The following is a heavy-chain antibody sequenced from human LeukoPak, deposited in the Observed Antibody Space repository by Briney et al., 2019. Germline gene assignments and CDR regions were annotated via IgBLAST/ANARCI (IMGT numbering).Heavy chain of an antibody. CDR1: GYTFASYG. J-gene: IGHJ4*02. D-gene: IGHD5-18*01. CDR2: ISAYNGAT. CDR3: ARAGYNYGNPDDY. V-gene: IGHV1-18*01. Sequence: ASVKASCKASGYTFASYGISWVRQAPGQGLEWMGWISAYNGATNFAQNLQGRVTMTTDTSTSTAYMELRSLRSDDTAVYYCARAGYNYGNPDDYWGQGTLVTVSS.